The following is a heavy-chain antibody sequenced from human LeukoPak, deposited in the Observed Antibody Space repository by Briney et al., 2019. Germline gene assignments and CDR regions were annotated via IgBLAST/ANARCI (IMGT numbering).Heavy chain of an antibody. CDR2: ISAYNGNT. V-gene: IGHV1-18*01. CDR1: GYTFTSYG. Sequence: ASVTVSCTASGYTFTSYGISWVRQAPGQGLEWMGWISAYNGNTNYAQKLQGRVTMTTDTSTSTAYMELRSLRSEDTAVYYCARSQPLDYYGSGKEVDYWGQGTLVTVSS. CDR3: ARSQPLDYYGSGKEVDY. J-gene: IGHJ4*02. D-gene: IGHD3-10*01.